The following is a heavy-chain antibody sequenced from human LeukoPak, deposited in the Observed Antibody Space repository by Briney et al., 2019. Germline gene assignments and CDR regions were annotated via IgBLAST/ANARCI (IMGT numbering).Heavy chain of an antibody. Sequence: PSETLSLTCTVSGDSISSYYWSWVRQPAGKGLEWIGRIHPSGSTNYNPSLKSRVTLSVDTSKNQFSLKLSSVTAADTAVYYCARKHLSDYFDYWGQGTLVTVSS. V-gene: IGHV4-4*07. J-gene: IGHJ4*02. CDR1: GDSISSYY. CDR3: ARKHLSDYFDY. CDR2: IHPSGST.